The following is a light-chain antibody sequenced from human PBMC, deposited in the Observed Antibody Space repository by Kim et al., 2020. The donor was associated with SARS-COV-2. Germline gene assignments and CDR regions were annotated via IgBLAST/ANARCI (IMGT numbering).Light chain of an antibody. CDR3: ATTDDSLNGVV. CDR1: SSNIGSNT. Sequence: QSVLTQPPSASGSPGQTVTLSCSGSSSNIGSNTVTWYRQLPRTAPKLVIHSNNRRSSGVSDRFSGSKSGNSASLAISGLQSDDEADYYCATTDDSLNGVVFGGGTKLTVL. V-gene: IGLV1-44*01. CDR2: SNN. J-gene: IGLJ3*02.